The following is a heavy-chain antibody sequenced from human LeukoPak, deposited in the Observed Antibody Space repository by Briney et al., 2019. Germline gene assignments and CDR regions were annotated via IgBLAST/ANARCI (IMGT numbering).Heavy chain of an antibody. D-gene: IGHD4-23*01. CDR3: ANSYDGKIVPFGN. Sequence: SETLSLTCSVSGVSISNSYWNWVRQPPGKGLEWIGYIYSSGSTSYNPSLKSRVTISVDTSKNQFSLKMTSVTAADTAVYYCANSYDGKIVPFGNWGQGALVTVSS. CDR1: GVSISNSY. CDR2: IYSSGST. V-gene: IGHV4-59*08. J-gene: IGHJ4*02.